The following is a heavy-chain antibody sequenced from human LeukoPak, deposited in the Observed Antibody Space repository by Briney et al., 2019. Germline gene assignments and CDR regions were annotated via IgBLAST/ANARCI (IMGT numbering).Heavy chain of an antibody. CDR2: ISGSGGCT. CDR1: GFTFSIYA. CDR3: AKGQTATGWDY. Sequence: SGGSLRLTCAASGFTFSIYAMSWVRQAPGKGLEWVSAISGSGGCTYYADSVKGRFTISRDNSKNTLYLQMNSLRAEDTAVYYCAKGQTATGWDYWGQGTLVTVSS. J-gene: IGHJ4*02. D-gene: IGHD5-24*01. V-gene: IGHV3-23*01.